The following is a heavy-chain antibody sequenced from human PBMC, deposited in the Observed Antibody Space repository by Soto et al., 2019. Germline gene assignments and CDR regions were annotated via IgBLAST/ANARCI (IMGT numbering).Heavy chain of an antibody. CDR3: ARSSGGNFGIIIEGSNWFDP. V-gene: IGHV1-46*01. CDR1: GDTFTSYY. J-gene: IGHJ5*02. Sequence: ASVKVSCEAPGDTFTSYYLNWVRQAPGQGLEWMGVINPHGGSTKYAQKFQGRVTMTRDTSRSTAYMELRSLRSDDTAIYYCARSSGGNFGIIIEGSNWFDPWGQGTLVTVSS. D-gene: IGHD3-3*01. CDR2: INPHGGST.